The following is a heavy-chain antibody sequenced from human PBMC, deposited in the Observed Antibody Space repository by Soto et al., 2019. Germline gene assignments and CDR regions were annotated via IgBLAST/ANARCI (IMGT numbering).Heavy chain of an antibody. D-gene: IGHD3-3*01. J-gene: IGHJ4*02. Sequence: QITLNESGPTQVNPRQTLTLTCTFSGFSLTTSGVGVGWIRQSPGKAPEWLALIYWDDDKRYSPSLKSRLTITKDTSKIQVVLTMPDLDPADTATYYCAHRVLRTVFGLVTTTAIYFDFWGQGTPVAVSS. CDR2: IYWDDDK. CDR3: AHRVLRTVFGLVTTTAIYFDF. V-gene: IGHV2-5*02. CDR1: GFSLTTSGVG.